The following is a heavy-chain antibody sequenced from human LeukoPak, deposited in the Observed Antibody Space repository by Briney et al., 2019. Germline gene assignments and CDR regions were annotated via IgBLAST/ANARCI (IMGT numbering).Heavy chain of an antibody. D-gene: IGHD2/OR15-2a*01. CDR1: GFTFSSYG. CDR3: ATSGLSRFGF. Sequence: GGTLRLSCAASGFTFSSYGMSWVRQAPGKGLEWVSAISGSGGSTYYADSVKGRFTISRDNSKNTLYLQMNSLRAEDTAVYYCATSGLSRFGFWGQGTLVTVSS. CDR2: ISGSGGST. V-gene: IGHV3-23*01. J-gene: IGHJ4*02.